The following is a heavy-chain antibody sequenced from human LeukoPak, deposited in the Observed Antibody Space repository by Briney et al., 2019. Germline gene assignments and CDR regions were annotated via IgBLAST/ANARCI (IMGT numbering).Heavy chain of an antibody. CDR1: GGSISSYY. Sequence: SETLSLTCTVSGGSISSYYWSWIRQPPGKGLEWIGYIYYSGSTNYNPSLKSRVTISVDTSKNQFSLKLSSVTAADTAVYYCARHDYGDYGYYGMDVWGQGTTVTVSS. CDR3: ARHDYGDYGYYGMDV. J-gene: IGHJ6*02. CDR2: IYYSGST. D-gene: IGHD4-17*01. V-gene: IGHV4-59*12.